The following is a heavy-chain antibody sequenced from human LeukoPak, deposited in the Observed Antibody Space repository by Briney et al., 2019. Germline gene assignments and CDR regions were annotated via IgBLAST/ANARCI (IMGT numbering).Heavy chain of an antibody. CDR2: ISSSSSYI. V-gene: IGHV3-21*01. CDR3: ARDGRGDYYDSSGYTNDY. J-gene: IGHJ4*02. Sequence: GGSLRLSCAASGFTFSSYWMNWVRQAPGKGLEWVSSISSSSSYIYYADSVKGRFTISRDNAKNSLYLQMNSLRAEDTAVYYCARDGRGDYYDSSGYTNDYWGQGTLVTVSS. D-gene: IGHD3-22*01. CDR1: GFTFSSYW.